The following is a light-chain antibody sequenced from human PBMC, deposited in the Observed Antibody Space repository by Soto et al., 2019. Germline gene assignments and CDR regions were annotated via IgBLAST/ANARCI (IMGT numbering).Light chain of an antibody. V-gene: IGLV2-14*01. Sequence: QSALTQPASVSGSPGQSITISCTGTSSDVGGYNYVSWYQQHPGKAPKLMIYDVSNRPSGVSNRFSGSKSGNTASLTISGLQAEDEADYYCSSYTSSSTLEFGGGTKPTVL. J-gene: IGLJ2*01. CDR1: SSDVGGYNY. CDR2: DVS. CDR3: SSYTSSSTLE.